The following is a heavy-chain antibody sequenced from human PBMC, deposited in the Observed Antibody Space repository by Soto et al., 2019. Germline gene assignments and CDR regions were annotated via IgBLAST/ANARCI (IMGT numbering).Heavy chain of an antibody. CDR1: GFTFSIYA. J-gene: IGHJ6*02. V-gene: IGHV3-23*01. Sequence: LXLSFAASGFTFSIYAMSWVRQAPVKGLEWVSAISGSGGSTYYADSVKGRFTISRDNSKNTLYLQMTSLRAEDTAVYYCAKDLTKGNIVVVPAAITPIYYYYGMDVWGQGTTVTVSS. CDR3: AKDLTKGNIVVVPAAITPIYYYYGMDV. D-gene: IGHD2-2*02. CDR2: ISGSGGST.